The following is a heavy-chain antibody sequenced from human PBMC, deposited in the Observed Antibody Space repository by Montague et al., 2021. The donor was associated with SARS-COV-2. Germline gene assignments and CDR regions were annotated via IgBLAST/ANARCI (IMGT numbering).Heavy chain of an antibody. CDR1: GGSFGGYY. CDR2: INHSGST. J-gene: IGHJ4*02. Sequence: SETLSLTCAVYGGSFGGYYWSWIRQPPGKGLEWMGEINHSGSTNYNPSLKSRVTISVDTSKNQFSLKLSSVTAAAAAVYYCARFPSSSWYRGFDYWGQGTLVTVSS. V-gene: IGHV4-34*01. D-gene: IGHD6-13*01. CDR3: ARFPSSSWYRGFDY.